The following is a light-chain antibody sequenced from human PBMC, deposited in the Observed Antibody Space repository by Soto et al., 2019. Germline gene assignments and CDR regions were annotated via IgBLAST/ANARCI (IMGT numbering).Light chain of an antibody. Sequence: EIVLKQSPVTLSLSPGERATLSCRASQSLNSNYLAWHQQKPGQAPRLLIYDTFSRATGIPDRFSGSGSGTDFTLTISRLEPEDIAVYFCQQYDYLITFGQGTKVDI. J-gene: IGKJ1*01. CDR3: QQYDYLIT. CDR2: DTF. CDR1: QSLNSNY. V-gene: IGKV3-20*01.